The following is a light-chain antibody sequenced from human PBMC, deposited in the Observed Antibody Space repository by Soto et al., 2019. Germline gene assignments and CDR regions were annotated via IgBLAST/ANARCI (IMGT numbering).Light chain of an antibody. CDR1: SGHSSYA. CDR3: QTWGTVIPWV. V-gene: IGLV4-69*01. J-gene: IGLJ3*02. CDR2: LNSDGSH. Sequence: QSVLTQSPSASASLGASVKLTCTLSSGHSSYAIAWHQQQPEKGPRYLMKLNSDGSHSKGDGIPDRFSGSSSGAERYLTISSLQSEDVADYYCQTWGTVIPWVFGGGTNLTVL.